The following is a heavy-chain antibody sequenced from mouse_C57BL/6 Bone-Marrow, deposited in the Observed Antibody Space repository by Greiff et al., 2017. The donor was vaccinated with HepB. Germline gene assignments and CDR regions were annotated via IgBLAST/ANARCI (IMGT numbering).Heavy chain of an antibody. D-gene: IGHD1-1*01. V-gene: IGHV1-54*01. CDR1: GYAFTNYL. CDR3: AREIPYYYGSSYFDG. Sequence: VKLMESGAELVRPGTSVKVSCKASGYAFTNYLIEWVKQRPGQGLEWIGVINPGSGGTNYNEKFKGKATLTADKSSSTAYMQLSSLTSEDSAVYFCAREIPYYYGSSYFDGWGTGTTVTVSS. CDR2: INPGSGGT. J-gene: IGHJ1*03.